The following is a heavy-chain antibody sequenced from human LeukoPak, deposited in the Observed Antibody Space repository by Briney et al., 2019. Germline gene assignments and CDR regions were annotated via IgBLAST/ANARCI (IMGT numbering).Heavy chain of an antibody. D-gene: IGHD2-8*01. V-gene: IGHV3-49*04. Sequence: PGGSLKISCTASGFTFGDYAMSWVRQAPGKGLEWVGFIRVKAYGVTTEYAASVKGKFNITSDDSKSIAYLQMNSLKTEDTAVYYCTHCTNGVCYTGFDYWGQGTLVTVSS. CDR2: IRVKAYGVTT. J-gene: IGHJ4*02. CDR3: THCTNGVCYTGFDY. CDR1: GFTFGDYA.